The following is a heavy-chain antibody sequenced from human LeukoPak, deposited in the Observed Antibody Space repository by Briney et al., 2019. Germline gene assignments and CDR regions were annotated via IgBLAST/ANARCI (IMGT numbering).Heavy chain of an antibody. V-gene: IGHV1-46*01. J-gene: IGHJ4*02. CDR1: GGTFSSYA. D-gene: IGHD3-22*01. Sequence: ASVKVSCKASGGTFSSYAISWVRQAPGQGLEWMGIINPSGGSTSYAQKFQGRVTMTRDTSTSTVYMELSSLRSEDTAVYYCARSMLADYYDSSGYLYWGQGTLVTVSS. CDR2: INPSGGST. CDR3: ARSMLADYYDSSGYLY.